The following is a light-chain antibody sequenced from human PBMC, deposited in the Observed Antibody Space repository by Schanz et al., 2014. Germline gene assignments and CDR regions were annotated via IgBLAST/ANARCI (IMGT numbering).Light chain of an antibody. Sequence: EIVLTQSPGTLSLSPGEGATLSCRASQSVNSNWLAWYQQKPGQTPRLLIYAASTRATGIPDRFSGSGSGTDFTLTISRLEPEDFAVYYCQQYGSSPLYTFGQGTKLEIK. CDR2: AAS. J-gene: IGKJ2*01. V-gene: IGKV3-20*01. CDR3: QQYGSSPLYT. CDR1: QSVNSNW.